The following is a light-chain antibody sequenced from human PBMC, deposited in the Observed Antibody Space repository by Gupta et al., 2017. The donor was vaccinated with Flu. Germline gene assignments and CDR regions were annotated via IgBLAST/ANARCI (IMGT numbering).Light chain of an antibody. CDR1: SSNIGSNP. CDR2: SNN. V-gene: IGLV1-44*01. Sequence: QSVLTQPPSASGTPGQRVTISCSGSSSNIGSNPVNWYQQLPGTAPKLLIYSNNQRPSGVPARFSGSKSATSASLAISGLQSEDEADYYCAAWDDSRNGYVFGTGTKFTVL. J-gene: IGLJ1*01. CDR3: AAWDDSRNGYV.